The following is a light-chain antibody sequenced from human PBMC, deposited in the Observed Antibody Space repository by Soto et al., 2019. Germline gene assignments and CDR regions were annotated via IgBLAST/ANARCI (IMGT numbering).Light chain of an antibody. CDR3: CSYAGSYTHWV. Sequence: QSVLTQPRSVSGSPGQSVTISCTGTSSDVGGYKYVSWYQHHPGKAPKFLIYDVSKRPSGVPDRFSGSKSGNTASLTISGLQAEDEADYYCCSYAGSYTHWVFGGGTKLTVL. J-gene: IGLJ3*02. CDR1: SSDVGGYKY. V-gene: IGLV2-11*01. CDR2: DVS.